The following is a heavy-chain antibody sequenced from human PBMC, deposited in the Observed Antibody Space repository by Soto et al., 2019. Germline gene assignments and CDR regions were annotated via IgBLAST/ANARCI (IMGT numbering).Heavy chain of an antibody. CDR3: ATPYYFNH. D-gene: IGHD3-16*01. CDR1: GFMFSSYT. Sequence: GGSLRLSCAASGFMFSSYTMNWVRQAPGKGLEWLSSISDDSSYIDYADSLRGRFTVSRDNARNSLYLQIDSLGVEDTAVYYCATPYYFNHWGPGTLVTVSS. V-gene: IGHV3-21*06. J-gene: IGHJ1*01. CDR2: ISDDSSYI.